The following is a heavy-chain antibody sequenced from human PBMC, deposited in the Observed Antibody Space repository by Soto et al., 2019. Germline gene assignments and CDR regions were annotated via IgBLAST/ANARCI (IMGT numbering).Heavy chain of an antibody. V-gene: IGHV5-51*01. CDR1: GYSFTSYW. CDR2: IDPGDSDT. CDR3: AGATYYYDSSGYFDAFDI. Sequence: GESLKISCKGSGYSFTSYWIGWVLQMPAKGLEWMGIIDPGDSDTRYSPAFQGQVTISGDKSISTAYLQWSSLKASDTAMYYCAGATYYYDSSGYFDAFDIWGQGTMVTVSS. D-gene: IGHD3-22*01. J-gene: IGHJ3*02.